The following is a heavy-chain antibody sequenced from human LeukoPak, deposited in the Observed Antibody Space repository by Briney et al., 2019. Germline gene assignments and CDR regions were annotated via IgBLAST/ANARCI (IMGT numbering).Heavy chain of an antibody. CDR2: IIPILGIA. Sequence: SVKVSCKASGGTFSSYAISWVRQAPGQGLEWMGRIIPILGIANYAQKFQGRVTITADESTSTAYMELSSLRSEDTAVYYCARGQAEWELLYYFDYWGQGTLVTVSS. J-gene: IGHJ4*02. V-gene: IGHV1-69*04. D-gene: IGHD1-26*01. CDR1: GGTFSSYA. CDR3: ARGQAEWELLYYFDY.